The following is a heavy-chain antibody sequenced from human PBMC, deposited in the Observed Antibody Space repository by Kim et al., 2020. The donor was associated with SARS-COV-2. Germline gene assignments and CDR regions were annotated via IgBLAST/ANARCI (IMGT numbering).Heavy chain of an antibody. V-gene: IGHV3-9*01. D-gene: IGHD6-6*01. CDR1: GFTFGDYA. Sequence: GGSLRLSCAASGFTFGDYAMHWVRQAPGKGLEWVSGISWNSGSIGYADSVKGRFTISRDNAKNSLYLQMNSLRAEDTALYYCAKDSGSSSSSDLGYWGQGTLVTVSS. J-gene: IGHJ4*02. CDR2: ISWNSGSI. CDR3: AKDSGSSSSSDLGY.